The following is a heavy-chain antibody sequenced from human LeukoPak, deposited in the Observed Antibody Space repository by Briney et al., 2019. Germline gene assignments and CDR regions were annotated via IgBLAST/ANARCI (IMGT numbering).Heavy chain of an antibody. CDR3: AREPSRITIFGVVIAGAFDI. D-gene: IGHD3-3*01. V-gene: IGHV4-4*02. CDR2: IYHSGST. J-gene: IGHJ3*02. Sequence: SGTLSLTCAVSGGSISSSNWWSWVRQPPGKGLEWIGEIYHSGSTNYNPSLKSRVTISVDTSKNQFSLKLSSVTAADTAVYYCAREPSRITIFGVVIAGAFDIWGQGTMVTVSS. CDR1: GGSISSSNW.